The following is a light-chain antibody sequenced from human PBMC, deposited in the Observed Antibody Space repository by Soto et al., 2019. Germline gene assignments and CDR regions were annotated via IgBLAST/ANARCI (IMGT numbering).Light chain of an antibody. CDR2: GAS. V-gene: IGKV3D-15*01. CDR1: QSVDSTY. J-gene: IGKJ1*01. CDR3: QQYNNWPWT. Sequence: EIVLTQSPGTLPFSPGERATLSCRASQSVDSTYLTWYQQKPGQAPRLLIYGASGRATGIPDRFSGSGSGTEFTLTISSLQSEDFAVYYCQQYNNWPWTFGQGTKVDIK.